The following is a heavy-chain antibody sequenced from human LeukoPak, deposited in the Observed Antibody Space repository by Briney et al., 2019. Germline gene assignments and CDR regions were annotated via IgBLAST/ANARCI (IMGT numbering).Heavy chain of an antibody. CDR2: ISYDGSNK. CDR1: GFTFSSYA. Sequence: GGSLRLSCAASGFTFSSYAMHWVRQAPGKGLEWVAVISYDGSNKYYADSVKGRFTISRDNSKNTLYLQTNSLRAEDTAVYYCARDKYGSGSYSFDYWGQGTLVTVSS. D-gene: IGHD3-10*01. J-gene: IGHJ4*02. CDR3: ARDKYGSGSYSFDY. V-gene: IGHV3-30*04.